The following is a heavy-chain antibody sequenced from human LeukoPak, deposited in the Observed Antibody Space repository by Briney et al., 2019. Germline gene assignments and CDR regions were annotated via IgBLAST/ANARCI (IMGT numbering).Heavy chain of an antibody. CDR3: ARERDCRSTSCYDHDAFDI. D-gene: IGHD2-2*01. J-gene: IGHJ3*02. Sequence: PSETLSLTCAVSGYSISSGYYWGWIRQPPGKGLEWIGSIYHSGSTYYNPSLKSRVTISVDTSKNQFSLKLSSVTAADTAVYYCARERDCRSTSCYDHDAFDIWGQGTMVTVSS. V-gene: IGHV4-38-2*02. CDR2: IYHSGST. CDR1: GYSISSGYY.